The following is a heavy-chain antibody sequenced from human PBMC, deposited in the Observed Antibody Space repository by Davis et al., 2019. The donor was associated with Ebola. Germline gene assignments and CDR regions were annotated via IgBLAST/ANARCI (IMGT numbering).Heavy chain of an antibody. CDR1: GYTFTSYG. D-gene: IGHD3-22*01. J-gene: IGHJ4*02. V-gene: IGHV1-69*04. CDR2: IIPILGIA. Sequence: SVKVSCKASGYTFTSYGISWVRQVPGQGLEWMGRIIPILGIANYAQKFQGRVTITADKSTSTAYMELSSLRSEDTAVYYCARGSSGYYYAFDYWGQGTLVTVSS. CDR3: ARGSSGYYYAFDY.